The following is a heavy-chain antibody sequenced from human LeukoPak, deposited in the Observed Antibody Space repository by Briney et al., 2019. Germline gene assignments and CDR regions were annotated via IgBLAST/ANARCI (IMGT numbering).Heavy chain of an antibody. D-gene: IGHD3-22*01. CDR3: VQNCYYDSSGYYED. Sequence: SQTLSLTCAISGDSVSSNSAAWNWIRQSPSRGLEWLGRTYYRSKWYNDYAVSVKSRITINPDTSKNQFSLQLNSVTPEDTAVYYCVQNCYYDSSGYYEDWGQGTLVTVSS. CDR2: TYYRSKWYN. J-gene: IGHJ4*02. V-gene: IGHV6-1*01. CDR1: GDSVSSNSAA.